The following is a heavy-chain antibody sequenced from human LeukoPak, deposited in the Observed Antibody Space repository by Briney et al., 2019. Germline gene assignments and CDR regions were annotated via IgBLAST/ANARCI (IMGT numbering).Heavy chain of an antibody. J-gene: IGHJ4*02. CDR1: GFTFSGSA. V-gene: IGHV3-73*01. Sequence: GGSLRLSCAASGFTFSGSAMHWVRQASGKGLEWVGRIRSKANSYATAYAASVKGRFTISRDDSKNTAYLQMNSLKTEDTAVYYCTRHGTQYYYDSSGYYHADWGQGTLVTVSS. CDR2: IRSKANSYAT. D-gene: IGHD3-22*01. CDR3: TRHGTQYYYDSSGYYHAD.